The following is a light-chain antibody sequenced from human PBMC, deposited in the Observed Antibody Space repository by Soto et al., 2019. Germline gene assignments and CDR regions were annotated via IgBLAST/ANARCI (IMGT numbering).Light chain of an antibody. J-gene: IGLJ1*01. CDR3: AAWDASLNGYV. Sequence: SALTQPPSTTGTLGQRVTISCSGSSSNIRSNTVNSYQLLPGTVPKLLIYNDSQRPSGVPDRFSGSKSGTSASLAISGLQSGDEADYACAAWDASLNGYVFGTGTKVTVL. CDR1: SSNIRSNT. CDR2: NDS. V-gene: IGLV1-44*01.